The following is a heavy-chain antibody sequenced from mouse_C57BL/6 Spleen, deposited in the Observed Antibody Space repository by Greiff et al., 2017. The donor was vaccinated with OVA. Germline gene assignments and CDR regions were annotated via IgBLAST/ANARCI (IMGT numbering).Heavy chain of an antibody. CDR2: IWRGGST. V-gene: IGHV2-5*01. D-gene: IGHD2-4*01. J-gene: IGHJ3*01. CDR1: GFLLTSYG. Sequence: VQLQQSGPGLVQPSQSLSITCTVSGFLLTSYGVHWVRQSPGKGLEWLGVIWRGGSTDYNAAFMSRLSITKDNSKSQVFFKMNSLQADDTAIYYCAKNLGIYYDYDEFAYWGQGTLVTVSA. CDR3: AKNLGIYYDYDEFAY.